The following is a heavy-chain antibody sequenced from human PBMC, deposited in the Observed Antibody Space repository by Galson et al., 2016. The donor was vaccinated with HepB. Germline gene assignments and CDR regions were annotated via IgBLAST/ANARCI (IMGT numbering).Heavy chain of an antibody. CDR1: GGSISGYF. D-gene: IGHD2-15*01. CDR2: VYYSGDT. J-gene: IGHJ4*02. V-gene: IGHV4-59*01. CDR3: ARGRVVYY. Sequence: ETLSLTCTVSGGSISGYFWSWIRQPPGRGLEWIGYVYYSGDTNYNPSLKSRVTISLDTSKNQFSLKLSSVTAADTAVYYCARGRVVYYWGQGTLVTVSS.